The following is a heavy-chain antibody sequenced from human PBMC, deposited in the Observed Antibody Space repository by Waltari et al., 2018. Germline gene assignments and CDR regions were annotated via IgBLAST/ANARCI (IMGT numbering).Heavy chain of an antibody. Sequence: QVQLQESGPGLVKPSETLSLTCTVSGDSINTNYWSWIRQPAGKGREWIGRIYPNGNINYNPSLASRVTMSLDTSKSQVSLKLTSVTAADSAVYYCARDGPHASGWYFDYWVQGTLVTVSS. D-gene: IGHD6-19*01. J-gene: IGHJ4*02. CDR1: GDSINTNY. CDR2: IYPNGNI. V-gene: IGHV4-4*07. CDR3: ARDGPHASGWYFDY.